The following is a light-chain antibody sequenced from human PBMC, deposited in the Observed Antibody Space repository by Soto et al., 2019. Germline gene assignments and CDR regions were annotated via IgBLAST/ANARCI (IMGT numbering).Light chain of an antibody. CDR2: AES. V-gene: IGKV3-15*01. Sequence: EIVVTQSPGILSVSPGDRATLSCRASQRVGRNLAWYQQKPGQAPTLLIYAESTRATGLPARFSGSGSGTDFTLTISSLQSEDFAVYYCQEYSKWPLFTFGPGTRVDIK. CDR1: QRVGRN. J-gene: IGKJ3*01. CDR3: QEYSKWPLFT.